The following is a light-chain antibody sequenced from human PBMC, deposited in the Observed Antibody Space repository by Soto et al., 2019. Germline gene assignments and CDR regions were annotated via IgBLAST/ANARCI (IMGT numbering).Light chain of an antibody. CDR3: QSYDSNTVI. CDR2: DNN. V-gene: IGLV6-57*04. Sequence: FMLTQPHSVSESPGKTVIISCTRSAGGIAYNSVQWYQQRPGSAPTTVIYDNNQRPSGVPDRFSGSTDGSSNSASLTISGLQTEDEADYYCQSYDSNTVIFGGGTRSPS. J-gene: IGLJ2*01. CDR1: AGGIAYNS.